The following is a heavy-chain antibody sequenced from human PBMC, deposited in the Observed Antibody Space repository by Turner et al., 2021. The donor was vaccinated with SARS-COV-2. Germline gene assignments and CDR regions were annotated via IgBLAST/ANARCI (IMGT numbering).Heavy chain of an antibody. CDR3: ARYDYRLRQGFDV. D-gene: IGHD1-1*01. V-gene: IGHV1-8*01. CDR1: GYPFTSYD. Sequence: QVQLVQSGAEVKNPGASVKVYCKASGYPFTSYDINWVRQATGQVPEWVGYMNAGSGDTGHARRFQGRVTLTRDISINTAYMELSGLSFEDTAIYYCARYDYRLRQGFDVWGQGTKVIVSS. J-gene: IGHJ3*01. CDR2: MNAGSGDT.